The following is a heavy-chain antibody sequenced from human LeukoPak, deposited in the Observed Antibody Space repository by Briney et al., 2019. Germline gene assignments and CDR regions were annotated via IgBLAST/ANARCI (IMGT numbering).Heavy chain of an antibody. Sequence: GGSLRLSCAASGFTFSSYGMHWVRQAPGKGLEWVAVIWYDGSNKYYADSVKGRFTISRDNAKNSLYLQMNSLRAEDTAMYYCAGQTTVITPPDFWGQGTLVTVSS. D-gene: IGHD4-23*01. V-gene: IGHV3-33*03. CDR1: GFTFSSYG. CDR3: AGQTTVITPPDF. CDR2: IWYDGSNK. J-gene: IGHJ4*02.